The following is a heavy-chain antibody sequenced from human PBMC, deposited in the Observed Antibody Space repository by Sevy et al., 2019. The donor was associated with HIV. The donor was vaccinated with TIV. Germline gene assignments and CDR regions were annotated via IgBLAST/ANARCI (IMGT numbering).Heavy chain of an antibody. CDR2: ITWNSGKI. CDR3: AKDKGPLNYGGSGYQFYFYGLDV. D-gene: IGHD3-22*01. J-gene: IGHJ6*02. CDR1: GFSFGDYA. Sequence: GGSLRLSCAASGFSFGDYAMHWVRQAPGKGLEWVSGITWNSGKIGYADSVQGRFTISRDNAKNSLYLQMNSMRAEDTAFYYWAKDKGPLNYGGSGYQFYFYGLDVWGQGTTVTVSS. V-gene: IGHV3-9*01.